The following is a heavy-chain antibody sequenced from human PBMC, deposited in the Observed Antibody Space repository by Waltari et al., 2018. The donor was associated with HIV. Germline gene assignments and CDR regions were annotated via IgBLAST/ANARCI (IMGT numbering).Heavy chain of an antibody. CDR3: AGRYCSGGSCYASDYYGMDV. CDR2: IYYSAST. V-gene: IGHV4-31*03. J-gene: IGHJ6*02. Sequence: QVQLQETGPGLVKPSQTLSLTCTVSGGSITSGGYYWSWIRQHPGKGLEWIGYIYYSASTYYNPSLKSRVTISVDTSNNQFSLKLSSVTAADTAVYYCAGRYCSGGSCYASDYYGMDVWGQGTTVTVSS. D-gene: IGHD2-15*01. CDR1: GGSITSGGYY.